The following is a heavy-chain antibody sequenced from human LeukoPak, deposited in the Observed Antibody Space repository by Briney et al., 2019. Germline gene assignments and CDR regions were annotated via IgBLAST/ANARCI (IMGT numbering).Heavy chain of an antibody. CDR2: IYYSGTT. CDR1: GGSISSSSYY. CDR3: ARMIGDNAFDI. Sequence: PSETLSLTCTVSGGSISSSSYYWDWIRQPPGKGLEWIGTIYYSGTTYYNPSLKSRVTISVDTSSNQFSLKLSSVTATDTAVYYCARMIGDNAFDIWGQGTMVTVSS. V-gene: IGHV4-39*01. D-gene: IGHD3-22*01. J-gene: IGHJ3*02.